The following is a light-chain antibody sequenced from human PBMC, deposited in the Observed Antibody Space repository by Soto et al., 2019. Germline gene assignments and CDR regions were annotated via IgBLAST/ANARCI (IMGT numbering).Light chain of an antibody. J-gene: IGLJ1*01. CDR1: SSDVGAYNY. CDR3: SSLTTSFTYV. Sequence: QSALTQPASVSGSPVQSVAISCTGTSSDVGAYNYISWYQQHPGKAPKLLLSEVSNRPSGVSDRFSGSKSGNTASLTISGLQAEDEADYYCSSLTTSFTYVFGTGTKVTVL. CDR2: EVS. V-gene: IGLV2-14*01.